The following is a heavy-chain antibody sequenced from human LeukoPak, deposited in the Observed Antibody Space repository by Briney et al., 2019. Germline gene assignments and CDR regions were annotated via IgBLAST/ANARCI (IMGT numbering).Heavy chain of an antibody. CDR3: ASILPAYYDFWSGYYTTNDASDI. V-gene: IGHV4-34*01. CDR2: INHSGCT. Sequence: PSETLSLTCAVYGGSFSGYYWSWIRQPPGKGLEWIGEINHSGCTNYNPPLKSRVTISVDTSKNQFSLKLSSVTAADTAVYYCASILPAYYDFWSGYYTTNDASDIWGQGTMVTVSS. J-gene: IGHJ3*02. CDR1: GGSFSGYY. D-gene: IGHD3-3*01.